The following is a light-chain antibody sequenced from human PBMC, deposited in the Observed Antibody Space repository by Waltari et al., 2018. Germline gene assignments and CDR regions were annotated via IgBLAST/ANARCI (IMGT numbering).Light chain of an antibody. V-gene: IGKV3-15*01. CDR3: QQYNNWPPVYT. CDR2: GAS. CDR1: QSVSSN. J-gene: IGKJ2*01. Sequence: EIVMTQSPATLSVSPGERATLSCRASQSVSSNLAWYQQKPVQAPRLLIYGASTRATGIPVRFSGSGSGTEFTLIISSLQSEDFAVYYCQQYNNWPPVYTFGQGTKLEIK.